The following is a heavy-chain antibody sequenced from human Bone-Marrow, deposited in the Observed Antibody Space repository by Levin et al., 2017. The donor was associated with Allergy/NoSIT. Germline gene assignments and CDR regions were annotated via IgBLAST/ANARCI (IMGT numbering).Heavy chain of an antibody. D-gene: IGHD4-17*01. Sequence: LSLTCVASGFSFSTYWMSWVRQAPGKGLEWVANIKEDGSDKYYVDSVKGRVTVSRDNAKNSLYLQMNSLRAEDTALYYCERGYDYGDYAEAEDFYYGLDVWGQGTTVTVS. CDR2: IKEDGSDK. J-gene: IGHJ6*02. V-gene: IGHV3-7*01. CDR3: ERGYDYGDYAEAEDFYYGLDV. CDR1: GFSFSTYW.